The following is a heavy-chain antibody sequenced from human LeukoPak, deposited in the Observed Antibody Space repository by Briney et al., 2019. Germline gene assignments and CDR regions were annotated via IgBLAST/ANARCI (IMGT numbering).Heavy chain of an antibody. Sequence: SETLSLTCTVSGDSIISGGYYWSWIRQYPGRGLEWIGYIYYSGTTYYNPSLNSRVTISVDTSKNQFSLKLNSVTAADTAVYYCAKSDGSGYYFDYWGQGTLVTVSS. CDR3: AKSDGSGYYFDY. CDR1: GDSIISGGYY. D-gene: IGHD3-10*01. V-gene: IGHV4-31*03. J-gene: IGHJ4*02. CDR2: IYYSGTT.